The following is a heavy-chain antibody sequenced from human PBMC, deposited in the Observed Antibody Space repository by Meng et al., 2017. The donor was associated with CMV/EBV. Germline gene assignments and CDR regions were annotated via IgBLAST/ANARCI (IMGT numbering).Heavy chain of an antibody. D-gene: IGHD2-2*01. CDR2: IYYSGST. Sequence: SETLSLTCTVSGGSISSGDYYWSWIRQPPGTGLEWIGYIYYSGSTYYNPSLKSRVTISVDTSKNQFSLKLSSVTAADTAVYYCARGDIVVVPGAHYYYYGMDVWGQGTTVTVSS. J-gene: IGHJ6*02. CDR1: GGSISSGDYY. V-gene: IGHV4-30-4*08. CDR3: ARGDIVVVPGAHYYYYGMDV.